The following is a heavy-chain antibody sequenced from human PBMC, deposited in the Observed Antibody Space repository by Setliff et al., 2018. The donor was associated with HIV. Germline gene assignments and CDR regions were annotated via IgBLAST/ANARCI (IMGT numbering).Heavy chain of an antibody. D-gene: IGHD5-12*01. J-gene: IGHJ4*02. CDR3: AREWGRDGYDPHYFDY. CDR1: GGSIRSYY. Sequence: SETLSLTCTVSGGSIRSYYWSWIRQPAGKGLEWIGRIYGSGSTNYNPSLGSRVPISVDTSKNQFSLKLSSVTSADTAVYYCAREWGRDGYDPHYFDYWGQGTLVTVSS. V-gene: IGHV4-4*07. CDR2: IYGSGST.